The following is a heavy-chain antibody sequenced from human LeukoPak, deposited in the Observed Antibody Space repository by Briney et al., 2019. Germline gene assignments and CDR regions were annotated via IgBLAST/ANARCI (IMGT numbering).Heavy chain of an antibody. CDR3: SRVACSSTTCYLAY. V-gene: IGHV3-48*03. D-gene: IGHD2-2*01. Sequence: GGSLRLSCAASGFTFSNYEMNWVRQAPGKGLEWVSYISSSGSSINYADSVKGRFTTSRDNAENSLSLQMNSLRAEDTAVYYCSRVACSSTTCYLAYWGQGNPGHRLL. CDR1: GFTFSNYE. CDR2: ISSSGSSI. J-gene: IGHJ4*02.